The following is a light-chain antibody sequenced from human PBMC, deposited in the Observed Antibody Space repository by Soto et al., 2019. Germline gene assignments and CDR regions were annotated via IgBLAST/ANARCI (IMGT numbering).Light chain of an antibody. CDR1: QNIRSR. CDR2: EAS. J-gene: IGKJ4*01. CDR3: QQYYSYPLT. V-gene: IGKV1-5*03. Sequence: DIQMTQSPSTLSASVGDRVTITCRASQNIRSRLAWYQQKPGKAPRLLIYEASILQSGVPSRFSGSGSGTDFTLTISCLQSEDFATYYCQQYYSYPLTFGGGTKVDIK.